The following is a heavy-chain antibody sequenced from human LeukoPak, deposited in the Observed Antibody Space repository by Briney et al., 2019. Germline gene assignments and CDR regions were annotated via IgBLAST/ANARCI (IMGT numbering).Heavy chain of an antibody. CDR2: INPSGGST. CDR1: GYTFTGYY. J-gene: IGHJ4*02. Sequence: ASVEVSCKASGYTFTGYYMHWVRQAPGQGLEWMGIINPSGGSTSYAQKFQGRVTMTRDTSTSTVYMELSSLRSEDTAVYYCARDRSQYYFDYWGQGTLVTVSS. V-gene: IGHV1-46*01. CDR3: ARDRSQYYFDY. D-gene: IGHD6-19*01.